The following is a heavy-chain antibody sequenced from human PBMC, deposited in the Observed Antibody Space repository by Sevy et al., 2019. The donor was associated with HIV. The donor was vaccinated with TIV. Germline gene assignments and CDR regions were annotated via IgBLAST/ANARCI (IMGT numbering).Heavy chain of an antibody. CDR3: ARMGVDIVATMSGYYYYGMDV. V-gene: IGHV3-11*01. CDR2: ISSSGSTI. J-gene: IGHJ6*02. D-gene: IGHD5-12*01. Sequence: GGSLRLSCAASGFTFSDYYMSWIRQAPGKGLEWVSYISSSGSTIYYADSVKGRFTISRDNAKNSLYLQMNSLRTAVYYCARMGVDIVATMSGYYYYGMDVWGQGTTVTVSS. CDR1: GFTFSDYY.